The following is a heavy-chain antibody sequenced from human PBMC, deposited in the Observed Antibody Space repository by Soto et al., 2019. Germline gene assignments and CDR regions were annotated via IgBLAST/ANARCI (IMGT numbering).Heavy chain of an antibody. CDR2: IKQDGSDK. CDR3: AREGVYGMHV. CDR1: GFTFSSFW. V-gene: IGHV3-7*03. D-gene: IGHD3-16*01. J-gene: IGHJ6*02. Sequence: EVQLVESGGGLVQPGGSLRLACAASGFTFSSFWMSWVRQAPGKGLEWVADIKQDGSDKYYVDSVMGRFTISRDNAQNSLYLQINSLRAEDTAVYYCAREGVYGMHVWGQGTTVTVSS.